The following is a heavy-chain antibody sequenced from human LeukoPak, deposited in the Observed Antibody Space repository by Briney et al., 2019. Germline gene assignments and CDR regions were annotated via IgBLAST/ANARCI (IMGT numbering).Heavy chain of an antibody. Sequence: SGGSLRLSCAASGFTFSYSWLHWVRQAPGKGLVWVSRINDDGTTTTYAGSVKGRFTISRDNAKNTLYLQMNSLRAEDTAVYFCVRALFSISDESWGQGTLVTVSS. J-gene: IGHJ5*02. D-gene: IGHD3-3*02. CDR1: GFTFSYSW. CDR2: INDDGTTT. CDR3: VRALFSISDES. V-gene: IGHV3-74*03.